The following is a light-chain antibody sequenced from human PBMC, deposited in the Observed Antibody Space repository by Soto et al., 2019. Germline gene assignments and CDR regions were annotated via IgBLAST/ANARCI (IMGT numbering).Light chain of an antibody. CDR2: AAS. V-gene: IGKV1-39*01. CDR3: QQSYSPPFA. Sequence: DIQMTQSPSSLSASVGDRVTITCQASQSVSTYLNWYQQRLGEAPKLLSYAASTLQSGVPSRFSASGSGTDFTLTISSLQPEDIGTYYCQQSYSPPFAFGPGTKVEIK. CDR1: QSVSTY. J-gene: IGKJ3*01.